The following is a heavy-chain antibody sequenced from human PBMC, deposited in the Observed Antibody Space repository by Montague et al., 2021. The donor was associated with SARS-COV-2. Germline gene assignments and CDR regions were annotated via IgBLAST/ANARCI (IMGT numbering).Heavy chain of an antibody. CDR1: GGSFSGYY. CDR3: ARGGGYSYGALVY. CDR2: INHSGST. Sequence: SETLSLTCVVYGGSFSGYYWSWIRQPPGKGLEWIGEINHSGSTNYNPSLKSRVTISVDTSKKQFSLRLNSVTAVDTAVYYCARGGGYSYGALVYWGQGTLVTVSS. V-gene: IGHV4-34*01. J-gene: IGHJ4*02. D-gene: IGHD5-18*01.